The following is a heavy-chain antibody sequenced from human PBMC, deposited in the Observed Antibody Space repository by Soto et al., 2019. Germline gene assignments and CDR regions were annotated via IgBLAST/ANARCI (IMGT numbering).Heavy chain of an antibody. CDR2: IYYSGST. CDR1: GGSISRSTYY. V-gene: IGHV4-39*01. D-gene: IGHD2-2*02. CDR3: ARQVPAAIRLGWFDP. Sequence: SETLSLTCTVSGGSISRSTYYWGWVRQPPGKGLEWIGSIYYSGSTYYRPSLKSRVTISVDTSKNQFSLKLSSVTAADTAVYYCARQVPAAIRLGWFDPWGQGTLVTVSS. J-gene: IGHJ5*02.